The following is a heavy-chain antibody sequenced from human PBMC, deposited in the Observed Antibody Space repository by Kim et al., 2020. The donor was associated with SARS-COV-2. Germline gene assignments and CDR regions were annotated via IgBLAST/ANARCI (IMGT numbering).Heavy chain of an antibody. V-gene: IGHV6-1*01. CDR1: GDSVSSNSAA. D-gene: IGHD3-10*01. J-gene: IGHJ5*02. CDR2: TYYRSKWYN. CDR3: ARVVLPWFGELSSFDP. Sequence: SQTLSLTCAISGDSVSSNSAAWNWIRQSPSRGLEWLGRTYYRSKWYNDYAVSVKSRITINPDTSKNQFSLQLNSVTPEDTAVYYCARVVLPWFGELSSFDPWGQGTLVTVSS.